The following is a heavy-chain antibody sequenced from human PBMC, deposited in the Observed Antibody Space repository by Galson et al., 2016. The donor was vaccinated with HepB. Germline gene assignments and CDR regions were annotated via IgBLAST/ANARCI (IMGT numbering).Heavy chain of an antibody. CDR2: IKTDGSET. Sequence: SLRLSCAASGFTLGSYWMGWVRQAPGRGLEWLANIKTDGSETHYVDSVEGRFTISRDNAKSSMYLQMSGLRTEDTAVYYCTRGDKWGWDYWGQGTLVTVSS. D-gene: IGHD1-26*01. CDR3: TRGDKWGWDY. CDR1: GFTLGSYW. J-gene: IGHJ4*02. V-gene: IGHV3-7*03.